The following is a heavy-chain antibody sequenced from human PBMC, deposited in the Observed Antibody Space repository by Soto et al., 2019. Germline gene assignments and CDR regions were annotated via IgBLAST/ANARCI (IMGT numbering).Heavy chain of an antibody. J-gene: IGHJ4*02. CDR1: GFAFINAW. CDR2: IKSKTDGGTT. D-gene: IGHD3-9*01. V-gene: IGHV3-15*01. CDR3: TTDRSDYDIHY. Sequence: PGGSLRLSCAASGFAFINAWMICVRHSAGKGLEWVGRIKSKTDGGTTDYAAPVKGRFTISRDDSKNTLYLQMNSLKTEDTAVYYCTTDRSDYDIHYWGQGTLVTVSS.